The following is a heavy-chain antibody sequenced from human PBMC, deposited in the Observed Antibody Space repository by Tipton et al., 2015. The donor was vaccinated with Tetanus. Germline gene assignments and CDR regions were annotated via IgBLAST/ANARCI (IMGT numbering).Heavy chain of an antibody. V-gene: IGHV1-18*01. CDR2: INPHNGDT. CDR1: GYTFTGYD. D-gene: IGHD1-26*01. Sequence: QLVQSGAEVKRPGASVKVSCKSSGYTFTGYDVSWVRQAPGQGLEWMGWINPHNGDTNYAQRFEGRVTMTTDPSSSTAYMELRGLRSDDTAVYFCVRDKVGGITGFDHWGQGTLVTVTS. CDR3: VRDKVGGITGFDH. J-gene: IGHJ4*02.